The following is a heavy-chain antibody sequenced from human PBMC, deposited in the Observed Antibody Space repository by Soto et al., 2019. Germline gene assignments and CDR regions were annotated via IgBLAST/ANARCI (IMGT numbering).Heavy chain of an antibody. CDR3: ARDRPDYSSSWYGDYYYYYYMDV. V-gene: IGHV3-7*01. Sequence: PGGSLRLSCAAAGFTFSSFWISWVRQAPGKGLEWVANIKQDGSEKYYADSVKGRFTISRDNAKNSLYLQMNSLRAEDTAVYYCARDRPDYSSSWYGDYYYYYYMDVRGKGTTVTVSS. J-gene: IGHJ6*03. CDR2: IKQDGSEK. CDR1: GFTFSSFW. D-gene: IGHD6-13*01.